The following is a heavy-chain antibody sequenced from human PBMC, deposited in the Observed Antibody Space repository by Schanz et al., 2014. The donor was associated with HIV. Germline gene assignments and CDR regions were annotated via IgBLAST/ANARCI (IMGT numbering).Heavy chain of an antibody. CDR2: INAYNGNT. V-gene: IGHV1-18*01. D-gene: IGHD1-26*01. J-gene: IGHJ4*02. CDR3: ARGVVGATTDGFDY. Sequence: VQLVQSRGEVKKPGASVKVSCKASGYTFSTYGISWVRQAPGQGLEWMGWINAYNGNTDYAQKFQDRVTMTTDTSTSTAYMELRSLRSDDTALYYCARGVVGATTDGFDYWGQGTLVTVSS. CDR1: GYTFSTYG.